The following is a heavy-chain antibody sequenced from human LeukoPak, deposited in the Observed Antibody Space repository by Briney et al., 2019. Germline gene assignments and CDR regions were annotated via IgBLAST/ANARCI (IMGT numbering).Heavy chain of an antibody. CDR1: GGYIITSGHY. D-gene: IGHD4-23*01. CDR3: ARERSSSGGHNWFDP. Sequence: LSETLSLTCTVSGGYIITSGHYWGWIGQPPGKGLEWIGSGYYSGVTSTNPFFRSRMSISVDTSKNQFSLNLTSVTAADAAVYYCARERSSSGGHNWFDPWGQGTLVTVSS. J-gene: IGHJ5*02. CDR2: GYYSGVT. V-gene: IGHV4-39*07.